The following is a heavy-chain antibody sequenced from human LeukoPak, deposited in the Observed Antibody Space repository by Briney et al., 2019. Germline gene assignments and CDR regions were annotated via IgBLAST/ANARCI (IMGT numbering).Heavy chain of an antibody. Sequence: GASVTVSFKASGYTFTGYYMHWVRQAPGQGLEWMGWINPNSGGTNYAQKFQGRVTITRDTSISTAYMELSRLRSDDTAVYYCARVGVPAATYYYGMDAWGQGTTVTVSS. J-gene: IGHJ6*02. CDR3: ARVGVPAATYYYGMDA. CDR1: GYTFTGYY. V-gene: IGHV1-2*02. CDR2: INPNSGGT. D-gene: IGHD2-2*01.